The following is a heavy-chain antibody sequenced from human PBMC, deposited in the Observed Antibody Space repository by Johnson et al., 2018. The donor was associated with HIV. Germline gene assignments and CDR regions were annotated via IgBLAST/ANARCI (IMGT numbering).Heavy chain of an antibody. D-gene: IGHD4-17*01. CDR2: INWNGGNT. J-gene: IGHJ3*02. Sequence: VQLVESGGGVVRPGESLRLSCAASGFTFHDNGMTWVRQVSGKGLEWVSSINWNGGNTGYADSVKGRFTISRDNSKNTLYLQMISLRAEDTAVYFCARAPPAPYGDYGAFDIWGQGTMVTVSS. V-gene: IGHV3-20*04. CDR3: ARAPPAPYGDYGAFDI. CDR1: GFTFHDNG.